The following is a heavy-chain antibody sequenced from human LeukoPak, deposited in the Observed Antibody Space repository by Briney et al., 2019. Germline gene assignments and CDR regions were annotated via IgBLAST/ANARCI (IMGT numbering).Heavy chain of an antibody. Sequence: GGSLRLSCAASGFTFSSYAMSWVRQALGKGLEWVSAISGSGGSTYYADSVKGRFTISRDNAYNSLYLQMNSLRAEDTAVYYCARDVYESGTPFDYWGQGTLVTVSS. CDR3: ARDVYESGTPFDY. D-gene: IGHD5/OR15-5a*01. J-gene: IGHJ4*02. CDR2: ISGSGGST. V-gene: IGHV3-23*01. CDR1: GFTFSSYA.